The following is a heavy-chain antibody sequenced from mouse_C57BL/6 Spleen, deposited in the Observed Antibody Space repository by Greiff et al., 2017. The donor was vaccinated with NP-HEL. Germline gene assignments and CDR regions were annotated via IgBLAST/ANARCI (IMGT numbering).Heavy chain of an antibody. Sequence: QVQLQQPGAELVKPGASVKLSCKASGYTFTSYWMQWVKQRPGQGLEWIGEIDPSDSYTNYNQKFKGKATLTVDTSSSTAYMQLSSLASEDSAVYSCARGIQATDYWGQGTTLTVSS. J-gene: IGHJ2*01. D-gene: IGHD3-2*02. CDR1: GYTFTSYW. CDR3: ARGIQATDY. CDR2: IDPSDSYT. V-gene: IGHV1-50*01.